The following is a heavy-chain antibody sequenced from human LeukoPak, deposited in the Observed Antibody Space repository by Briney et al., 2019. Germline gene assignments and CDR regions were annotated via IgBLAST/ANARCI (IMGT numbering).Heavy chain of an antibody. J-gene: IGHJ4*02. D-gene: IGHD1-26*01. CDR2: ILPNSGDT. V-gene: IGHV1-2*02. Sequence: EASVKVSCKASGYTFPGYYIHWVRQAPGQGLEWMGYILPNSGDTNYARKFQGRVTMSSDTSINTAYLDLSGLRSDDTAVYYCARRVGGTYYFDSWGQGTLVIVSS. CDR3: ARRVGGTYYFDS. CDR1: GYTFPGYY.